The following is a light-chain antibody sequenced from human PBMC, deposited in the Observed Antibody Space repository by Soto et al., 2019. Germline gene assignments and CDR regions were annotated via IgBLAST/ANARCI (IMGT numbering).Light chain of an antibody. V-gene: IGLV2-14*01. CDR2: DVS. CDR3: CSYASSGTLV. CDR1: SSDVGGYNY. Sequence: QSALTQPASVSGSPGHSITISCTGTSSDVGGYNYVSWYQQHPGKAPKLMIYDVSNRPSGVSNRFSGSKSGNPASLTISGLQAEDEADYYCCSYASSGTLVFGTGTKLTVL. J-gene: IGLJ1*01.